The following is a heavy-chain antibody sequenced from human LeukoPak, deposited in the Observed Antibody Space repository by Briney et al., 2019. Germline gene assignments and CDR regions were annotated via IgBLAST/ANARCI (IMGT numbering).Heavy chain of an antibody. V-gene: IGHV3-74*01. CDR1: GHIFSSHW. CDR3: LRDEYTGINWYMGQGWFDP. D-gene: IGHD1/OR15-1a*01. CDR2: YSHDGSST. J-gene: IGHJ5*02. Sequence: GGSLRLFCAASGHIFSSHWMHCARHATGKGRVWGAHYSHDGSSTTYDDSVKGRFTISRDNAKNTPYLQKNSLRAEDTAVDYCLRDEYTGINWYMGQGWFDPWGQGTLVTVSS.